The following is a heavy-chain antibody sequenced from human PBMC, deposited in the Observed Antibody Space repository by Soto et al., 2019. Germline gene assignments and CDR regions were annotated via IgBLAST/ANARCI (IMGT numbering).Heavy chain of an antibody. CDR1: GYTFTSYG. CDR3: ATLPPRIEVTVLPIPT. V-gene: IGHV1-18*01. Sequence: GASVKVSCKTSGYTFTSYGISWVRQAPGQGLEWMGWISAYNGNTNYAQKLQGRVTMTTDTSTSTAYMELRSLRSDDTAVYYCATLPPRIEVTVLPIPTWGQGTLVTVSS. J-gene: IGHJ5*02. CDR2: ISAYNGNT. D-gene: IGHD2-15*01.